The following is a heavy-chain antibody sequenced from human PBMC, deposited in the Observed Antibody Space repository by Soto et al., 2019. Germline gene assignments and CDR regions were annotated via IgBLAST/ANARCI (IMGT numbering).Heavy chain of an antibody. CDR2: SYNSGST. V-gene: IGHV4-31*03. CDR1: GGSVISGAYY. CDR3: ARIKGGAAGNFDY. D-gene: IGHD2-15*01. Sequence: QLQLKQSGPRLVRPSQTLSLTCTVSGGSVISGAYYWSWIRQHPVKGLEWFRYSYNSGSTYYNPSLKSRLTFAVDTSKNQYSLKLSSVTAADTGGYYCARIKGGAAGNFDYWGQGPLVTVSS. J-gene: IGHJ4*02.